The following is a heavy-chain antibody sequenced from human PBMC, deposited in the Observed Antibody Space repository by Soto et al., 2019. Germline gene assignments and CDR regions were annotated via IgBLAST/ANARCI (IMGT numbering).Heavy chain of an antibody. CDR1: GYTFTTYY. CDR3: VCPGDLHL. D-gene: IGHD7-27*01. CDR2: INPKTGGT. Sequence: QVQLVQSGAEVKQPGASVKVSCKASGYTFTTYYIHWVRQAPGQGLEWMGRINPKTGGTNYAQKFQGRVTMTRDTSINTAYMELSILGSDDTAVYYCVCPGDLHLWGQGTLVTVSS. V-gene: IGHV1-2*06. J-gene: IGHJ4*02.